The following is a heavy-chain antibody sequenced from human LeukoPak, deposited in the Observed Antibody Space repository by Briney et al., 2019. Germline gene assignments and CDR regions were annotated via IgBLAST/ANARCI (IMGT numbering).Heavy chain of an antibody. Sequence: SGGSLRLSCAASGFSVSSNYXSWVXXXXXXXXXXXXXXXGTGKTYYADSVKGRFTISRDNSKNTLYLQMNSLRAEDTAVYYCARENCGGGYCYDPYYFDYWGQGTLVTVSS. CDR3: ARENCGGGYCYDPYYFDY. V-gene: IGHV3-66*01. D-gene: IGHD2-15*01. J-gene: IGHJ4*02. CDR1: GFSVSSNY. CDR2: XXGTGKT.